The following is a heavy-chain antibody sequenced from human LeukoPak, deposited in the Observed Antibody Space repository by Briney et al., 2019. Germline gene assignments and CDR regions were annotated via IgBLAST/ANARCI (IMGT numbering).Heavy chain of an antibody. CDR1: GYTFTTYY. V-gene: IGHV1-46*01. D-gene: IGHD3-22*01. CDR2: INPSGGST. Sequence: ASVKVSCKASGYTFTTYYIHWVQQAPGQGLEWMGIINPSGGSTGYAQKFQGRITMTRDTSTGTVYMELSSLRSEDTAVYYCASQYYSDSSGYPRGDAFDIWGQGTTVTVSS. J-gene: IGHJ3*02. CDR3: ASQYYSDSSGYPRGDAFDI.